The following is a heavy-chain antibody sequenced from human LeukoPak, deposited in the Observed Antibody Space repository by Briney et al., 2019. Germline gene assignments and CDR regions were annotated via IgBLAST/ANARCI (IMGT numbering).Heavy chain of an antibody. Sequence: GESLKISCKGSGYTFTSYWISWVRQMPGKGLEWMGKIDPSDSYTTYNPSFQGHVTISADKSISAAYLQWSSPKASDTAMYYCARHSHYDFWSGYLDYWGQGTLVTVSS. V-gene: IGHV5-10-1*01. CDR2: IDPSDSYT. CDR3: ARHSHYDFWSGYLDY. J-gene: IGHJ4*02. CDR1: GYTFTSYW. D-gene: IGHD3-3*01.